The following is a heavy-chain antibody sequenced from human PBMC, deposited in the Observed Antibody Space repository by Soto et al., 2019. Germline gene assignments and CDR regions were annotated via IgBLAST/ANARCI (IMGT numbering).Heavy chain of an antibody. CDR3: AKGGSAALIAPSGRDNWFDP. CDR1: GFAFDDYV. D-gene: IGHD6-13*01. J-gene: IGHJ5*02. CDR2: ITWNGGTI. Sequence: EVQLVESGGGLVQPGRSLRLSCAASGFAFDDYVMHWVRQPPGRGLEWVSGITWNGGTIRYVDSVKGRFTISRDNAVNSLYLQMDSLRPEDTAVYYCAKGGSAALIAPSGRDNWFDPWGQGTQVTVSS. V-gene: IGHV3-9*01.